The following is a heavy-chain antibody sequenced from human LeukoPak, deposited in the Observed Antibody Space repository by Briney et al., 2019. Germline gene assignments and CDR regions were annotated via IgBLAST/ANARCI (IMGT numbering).Heavy chain of an antibody. V-gene: IGHV4-59*01. CDR2: IYYTGST. Sequence: SETLSLTCTVSGDSLNSYYWSWIRQPPGKGLEWIGYIYYTGSTNYNPSLKSRVTISVDTSKNQFSLKLSPVTAADTAVYYCVRDLRGSSCYDYWGQGTLVTVSS. CDR3: VRDLRGSSCYDY. D-gene: IGHD2-2*01. CDR1: GDSLNSYY. J-gene: IGHJ4*02.